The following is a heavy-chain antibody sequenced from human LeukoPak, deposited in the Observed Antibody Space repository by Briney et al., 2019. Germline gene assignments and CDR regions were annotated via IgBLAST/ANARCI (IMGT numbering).Heavy chain of an antibody. CDR2: IYPGDSDT. D-gene: IGHD1-26*01. CDR1: GYSFTSYW. V-gene: IGHV5-51*01. J-gene: IGHJ4*02. CDR3: ARQEVSRKLVGATASDYFDY. Sequence: KAGESLKISCKGSGYSFTSYWIGWVRQMPGKGLEWMGIIYPGDSDTKYSPSFQGQVTISVDKSISTAYLQWSSLKASDTAMYYCARQEVSRKLVGATASDYFDYWGQGTQVTVSS.